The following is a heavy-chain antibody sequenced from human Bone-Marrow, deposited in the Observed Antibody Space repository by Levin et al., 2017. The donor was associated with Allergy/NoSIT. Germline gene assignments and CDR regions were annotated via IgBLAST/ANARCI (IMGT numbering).Heavy chain of an antibody. CDR3: AVWAARDAFDI. D-gene: IGHD2-8*01. CDR2: INPSGGST. J-gene: IGHJ3*02. Sequence: ASVKVSCKASGYTFTSYYMHWVRQAPGQGLEWMGIINPSGGSTSYAQKFQGRVTMTRDTSTSTVYMELSSLRSEDTAVYYCAVWAARDAFDIWGQGTMVTVSS. V-gene: IGHV1-46*01. CDR1: GYTFTSYY.